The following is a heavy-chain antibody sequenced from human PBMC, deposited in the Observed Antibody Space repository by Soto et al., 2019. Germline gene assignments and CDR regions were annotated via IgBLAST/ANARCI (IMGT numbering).Heavy chain of an antibody. V-gene: IGHV2-5*02. CDR2: IYWDDDK. CDR3: THSRPGAVDN. CDR1: GFSLSINGVG. D-gene: IGHD3-10*01. J-gene: IGHJ4*02. Sequence: QITLKESGPTLVKPTQTLTLTCTFSGFSLSINGVGVGWIRQPPGKALEGLALIYWDDDKRYSPSLKSRLTITKDTSKQQVVLTMTNVDPVDTATYYCTHSRPGAVDNWGQGTLVTVSS.